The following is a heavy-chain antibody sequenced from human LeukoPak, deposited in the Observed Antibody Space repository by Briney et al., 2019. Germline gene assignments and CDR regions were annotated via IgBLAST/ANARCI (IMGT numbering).Heavy chain of an antibody. CDR3: ARDPVAGRWELSIDY. D-gene: IGHD1-26*01. Sequence: SETLSLTCTVSGYSISSGYYWGWIRQSPGKGLEWIGSIYYSGSTYYNPSLKSRVTISVDTSKNQFSLKLSSVTAADTAVYYCARDPVAGRWELSIDYWGQGTLVTVSS. CDR2: IYYSGST. CDR1: GYSISSGYY. V-gene: IGHV4-38-2*02. J-gene: IGHJ4*02.